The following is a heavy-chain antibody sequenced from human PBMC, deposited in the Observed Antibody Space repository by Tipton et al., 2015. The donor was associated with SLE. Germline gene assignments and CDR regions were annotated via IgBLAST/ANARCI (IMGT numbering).Heavy chain of an antibody. D-gene: IGHD6-13*01. CDR2: LKSKTDGGTT. CDR3: TTDLQQLAPHFDY. J-gene: IGHJ4*02. Sequence: SLRLSCAASGFTFSNAWMSWVRQAPGKGLEWVGRLKSKTDGGTTDYAAPVKGRFTISRDDSKNTLYLQMNSLKTEDTAVYYCTTDLQQLAPHFDYWGQGTLVTVSS. V-gene: IGHV3-15*01. CDR1: GFTFSNAW.